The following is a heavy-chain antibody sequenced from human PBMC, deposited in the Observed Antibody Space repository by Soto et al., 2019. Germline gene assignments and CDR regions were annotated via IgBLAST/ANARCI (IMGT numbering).Heavy chain of an antibody. Sequence: QITLKESGPTLGKPTQTLTLTCTFSGFSLTTRGVGVGWIRQPPGKALERLALIHWDDDKRYSPSQQSRLSISKDTSKNQVVLTMTNVDPVDTATYYCAHIPNYYQYDWFDPWGQGTLVSVSS. D-gene: IGHD3-22*01. J-gene: IGHJ5*02. CDR2: IHWDDDK. CDR1: GFSLTTRGVG. CDR3: AHIPNYYQYDWFDP. V-gene: IGHV2-5*02.